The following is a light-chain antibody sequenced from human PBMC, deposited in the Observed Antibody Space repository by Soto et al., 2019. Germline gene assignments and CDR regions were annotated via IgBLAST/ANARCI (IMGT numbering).Light chain of an antibody. CDR3: SSYTSSSTHVV. V-gene: IGLV2-14*01. CDR2: DVS. J-gene: IGLJ2*01. Sequence: QSVLTQPASVSGSPGQSITISCTGTSSDVGGYNDVSWYQQQPGQAPKLMIYDVSNRPSGVSNRFSCSKSGNTASLTISGLQADDEADYYCSSYTSSSTHVVFGGGTKVTVL. CDR1: SSDVGGYND.